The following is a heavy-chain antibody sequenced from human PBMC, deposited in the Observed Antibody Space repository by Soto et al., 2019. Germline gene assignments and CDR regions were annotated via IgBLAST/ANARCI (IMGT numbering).Heavy chain of an antibody. D-gene: IGHD2-15*01. V-gene: IGHV1-3*04. CDR2: INIGNGNT. J-gene: IGHJ5*02. Sequence: ASVKVCCKASGYPFIYYSIRWVRQAPGQGLQWVGWINIGNGNTESPQKFQGRVTITTDTSASTAYMELRSLTSEDTAVYYCAREPLCGGKCYDNYFDPWGQGTLVTVSS. CDR3: AREPLCGGKCYDNYFDP. CDR1: GYPFIYYS.